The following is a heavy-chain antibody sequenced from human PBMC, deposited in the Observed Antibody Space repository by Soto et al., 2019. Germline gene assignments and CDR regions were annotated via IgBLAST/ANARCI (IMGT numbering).Heavy chain of an antibody. D-gene: IGHD5-12*01. CDR3: AHRLGYSGYLYFDY. CDR1: GFSLSTSGVG. Sequence: QITLKESGPPLVKPTQTLTLTCTFSGFSLSTSGVGVGWIRQPPGKTLEWLALIYWDDDKRYSPSLKSRLTITKDTSKNQVVPTMTNMDPVDTATYYCAHRLGYSGYLYFDYWGQGTLVTVSS. V-gene: IGHV2-5*02. J-gene: IGHJ4*02. CDR2: IYWDDDK.